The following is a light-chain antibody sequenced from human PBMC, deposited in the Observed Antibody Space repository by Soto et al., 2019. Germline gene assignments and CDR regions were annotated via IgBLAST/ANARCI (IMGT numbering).Light chain of an antibody. CDR3: GTWDSSLSAGV. Sequence: QSVLTQPPSVSAAPGQKVTISCSGSSSNIGNNYVSWYQHLPGTAPKLLIYDNNKRPSGIPDRFSGSKSGTSATLGITGLQTGDEAGYYCGTWDSSLSAGVFGGGTQLTVL. CDR1: SSNIGNNY. CDR2: DNN. V-gene: IGLV1-51*01. J-gene: IGLJ3*02.